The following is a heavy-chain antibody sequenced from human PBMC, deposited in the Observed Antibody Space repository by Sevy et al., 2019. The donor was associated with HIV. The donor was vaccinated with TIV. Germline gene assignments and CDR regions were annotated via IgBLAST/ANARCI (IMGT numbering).Heavy chain of an antibody. D-gene: IGHD3-22*01. CDR1: GFTFISYA. CDR2: IYDTNYGSGGGT. J-gene: IGHJ3*02. V-gene: IGHV3-23*01. CDR3: GGGRYDRSCSFDAFDI. Sequence: GGSLRLSCKPSGFTFISYAMNWVRQVPGKGLDWVSTIYDTNYGSGGGTYYADSVKGRFTISRDTSKTTVYLQMDSLRTQDTAVYYWGGGRYDRSCSFDAFDIWGQGTMVTVSS.